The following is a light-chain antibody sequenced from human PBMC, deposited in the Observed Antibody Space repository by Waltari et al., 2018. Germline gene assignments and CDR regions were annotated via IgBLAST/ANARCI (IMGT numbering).Light chain of an antibody. V-gene: IGLV8-61*01. CDR3: SLYTGSGIWV. CDR2: KAT. J-gene: IGLJ3*02. Sequence: QTVVTQEPSLSVSPGGTVTLTCALSSGSVSSTSYATWYQQTPGQAPRTLVYKATSRSSGVPDRCSGSILGNKAALTITGAQADDESDYYCSLYTGSGIWVFGGGTKLTVL. CDR1: SGSVSSTSY.